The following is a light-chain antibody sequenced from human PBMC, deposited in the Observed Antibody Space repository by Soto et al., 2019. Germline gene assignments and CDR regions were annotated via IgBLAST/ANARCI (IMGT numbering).Light chain of an antibody. J-gene: IGKJ1*01. Sequence: IQMTQSPSAMSASVGDRVTITCRASQGISSYLAWYQQKPGKAPKLLIYAASTLQSGVPSRFSGSGSGTDFTLTISCLQSEDFATYYCQQYYSYPPWTFGQGTKVDIK. CDR1: QGISSY. CDR2: AAS. CDR3: QQYYSYPPWT. V-gene: IGKV1-8*01.